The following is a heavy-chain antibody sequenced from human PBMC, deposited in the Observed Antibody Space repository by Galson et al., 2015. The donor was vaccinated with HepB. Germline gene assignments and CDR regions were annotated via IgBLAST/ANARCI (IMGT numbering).Heavy chain of an antibody. D-gene: IGHD2-15*01. CDR3: ARLGGGYCSGGSCPVAFDI. Sequence: QSGAEVKKPGESLKISCKGSGYSFTSYWIGWVRQMPGKGLEWMGIIYPGDSDTRYSPSFQGHVTISPDKSISTAYLQWSSLKASDTAMYYCARLGGGYCSGGSCPVAFDIWGQGTMVTVSS. CDR2: IYPGDSDT. J-gene: IGHJ3*02. CDR1: GYSFTSYW. V-gene: IGHV5-51*03.